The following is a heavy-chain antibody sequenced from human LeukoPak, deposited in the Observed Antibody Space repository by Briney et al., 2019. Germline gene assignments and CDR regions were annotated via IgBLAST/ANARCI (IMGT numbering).Heavy chain of an antibody. J-gene: IGHJ6*02. D-gene: IGHD7-27*01. Sequence: SVKVPCKASGGTFSSYAISWVRQAPGQGLEWMGRIIPIFGIANYAQKFQGRVTITADKSTSTAYMELSSLRSEDTAVYYCAKTGDLYHYYGMDVWGQGTTVTVSS. CDR2: IIPIFGIA. V-gene: IGHV1-69*04. CDR1: GGTFSSYA. CDR3: AKTGDLYHYYGMDV.